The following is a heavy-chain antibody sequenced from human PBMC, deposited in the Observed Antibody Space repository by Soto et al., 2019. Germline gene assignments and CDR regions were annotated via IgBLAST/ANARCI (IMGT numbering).Heavy chain of an antibody. CDR3: AKDVTAAGDNDYNTGLDV. V-gene: IGHV3-30*18. D-gene: IGHD6-13*01. J-gene: IGHJ6*01. Sequence: QVQLVESGGAGVQPGKSVRHSGAASDVTFSLYGIPWVGQAPGKGREWVAFKTYKGSHQDFVNSVKGRFTLSKDNSKTIVYLQMNSLRPEDTDVYYCAKDVTAAGDNDYNTGLDVWGHGTTVTVSS. CDR2: KTYKGSHQ. CDR1: DVTFSLYG.